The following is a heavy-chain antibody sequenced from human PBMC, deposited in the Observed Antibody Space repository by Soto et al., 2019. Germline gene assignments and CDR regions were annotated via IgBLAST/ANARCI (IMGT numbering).Heavy chain of an antibody. V-gene: IGHV4-39*01. Sequence: QLQLQESGPRLVKPSETLSLTCSVSGGSISSSSYSWGWIRQPPGKGLEWIGTIYYSGSTHYHPSLEGRVAMSADTPNSQLSLRLSSVTAADTAVYYCGRQPGHCGSTTCFGYYSVDVWGQGTTVTVS. CDR3: GRQPGHCGSTTCFGYYSVDV. CDR1: GGSISSSSYS. D-gene: IGHD2-2*01. J-gene: IGHJ6*02. CDR2: IYYSGST.